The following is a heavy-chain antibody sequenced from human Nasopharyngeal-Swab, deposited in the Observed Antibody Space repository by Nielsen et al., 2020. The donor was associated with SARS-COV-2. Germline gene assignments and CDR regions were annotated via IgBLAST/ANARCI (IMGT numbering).Heavy chain of an antibody. V-gene: IGHV6-1*01. Sequence: SETLSLTCAISGASVPSNSAAWNWIRQSPSRGLEWLGRTYYRSKWYNDYAVSVKSRITINPDTSKNQFSLQLNSVTPEDTAVYYCARDLGKWEPQAGFDYWGQGTLVTVSS. CDR2: TYYRSKWYN. CDR3: ARDLGKWEPQAGFDY. CDR1: GASVPSNSAA. J-gene: IGHJ4*02. D-gene: IGHD1-26*01.